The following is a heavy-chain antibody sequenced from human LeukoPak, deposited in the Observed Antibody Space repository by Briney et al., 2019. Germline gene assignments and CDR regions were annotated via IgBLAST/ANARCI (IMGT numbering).Heavy chain of an antibody. J-gene: IGHJ5*02. CDR2: IYYSGST. V-gene: IGHV4-39*01. CDR1: GGSISSSSYY. CDR3: ARRHTLGTVTRNWFDP. Sequence: ASETLSLTCTVSGGSISSSSYYWGWIRQPPGKGLVWIGSIYYSGSTYYNPSLKSRVTISVDTSKNQFSLKLSSVTAADTAVYYCARRHTLGTVTRNWFDPWGQGTLVTVSS. D-gene: IGHD4-17*01.